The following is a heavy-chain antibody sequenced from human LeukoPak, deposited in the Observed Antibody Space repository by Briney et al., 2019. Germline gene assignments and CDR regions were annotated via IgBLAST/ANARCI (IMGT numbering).Heavy chain of an antibody. V-gene: IGHV4-59*12. D-gene: IGHD3-3*01. CDR2: IYYSGST. CDR3: AGTYYDFWSGLKRGPYYFDY. CDR1: GGSISSYY. J-gene: IGHJ4*02. Sequence: SETLSLTCTVSGGSISSYYWSWIRQPPGKGLEWIGYIYYSGSTNYNPSLKSRVTISVDTSKNQFSLKLSSVTAADTAVYYCAGTYYDFWSGLKRGPYYFDYWGQGTLVTVSS.